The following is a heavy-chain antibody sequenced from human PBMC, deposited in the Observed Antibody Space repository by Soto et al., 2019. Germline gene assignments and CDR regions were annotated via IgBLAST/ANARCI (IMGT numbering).Heavy chain of an antibody. CDR3: ARGGGYGAEGGFDP. Sequence: PSETLSLTCTVSGGSISSYYWSWIRQPPGKGLEWIGEIYHSGSTNYNPSLKSRVTISVDKSKNQFSLKLSSVTAADTAVYYCARGGGYGAEGGFDPWGQGTLVTVSS. CDR2: IYHSGST. CDR1: GGSISSYY. J-gene: IGHJ5*02. D-gene: IGHD4-17*01. V-gene: IGHV4-59*12.